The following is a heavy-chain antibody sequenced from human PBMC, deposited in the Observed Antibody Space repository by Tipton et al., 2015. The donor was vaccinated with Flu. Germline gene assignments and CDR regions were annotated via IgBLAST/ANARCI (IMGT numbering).Heavy chain of an antibody. V-gene: IGHV4-34*01. CDR2: INHSGII. J-gene: IGHJ4*02. CDR3: ASFISEYNWNYGEGLDY. CDR1: GGSFSGYY. Sequence: TLSLTCAVYGGSFSGYYWNYIRQPPGRGLEWIGEINHSGIISYNPSLKSRVTMSVDTSKNQFSLKLSSVTAADTAVYYCASFISEYNWNYGEGLDYWGQGTLVTVSS. D-gene: IGHD1-7*01.